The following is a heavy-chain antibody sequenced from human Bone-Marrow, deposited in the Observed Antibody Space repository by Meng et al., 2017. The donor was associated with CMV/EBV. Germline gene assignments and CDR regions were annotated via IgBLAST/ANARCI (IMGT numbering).Heavy chain of an antibody. J-gene: IGHJ1*01. CDR2: INPNSGGT. Sequence: ASVKVSCKASGYTFTGYYMHWVRQAPGQGLEWMGWINPNSGGTNYAQKFQGRVTMTRDTSISTAYMELSRLRSDDTAVYYCARSDRNYCTNGVCYEYWGRGTLVTVSS. CDR3: ARSDRNYCTNGVCYEY. V-gene: IGHV1-2*02. D-gene: IGHD2-8*01. CDR1: GYTFTGYY.